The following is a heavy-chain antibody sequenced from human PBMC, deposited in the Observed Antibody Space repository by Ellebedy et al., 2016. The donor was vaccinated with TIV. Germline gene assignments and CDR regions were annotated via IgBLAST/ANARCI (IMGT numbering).Heavy chain of an antibody. D-gene: IGHD1-26*01. CDR1: GYNFTRFA. V-gene: IGHV1-3*01. Sequence: ASVKVSCKSSGYNFTRFAMHWVRQAPGQRLEWMGWISPANGDTKYSQKFQGRVTITRDTSARTVYMEVSSLTSEDTAVYYCTRDRWELGDYWGQGTLATVSS. CDR2: ISPANGDT. J-gene: IGHJ4*02. CDR3: TRDRWELGDY.